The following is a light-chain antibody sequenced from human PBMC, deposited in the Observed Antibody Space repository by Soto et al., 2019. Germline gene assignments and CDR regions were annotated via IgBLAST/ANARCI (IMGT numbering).Light chain of an antibody. V-gene: IGLV2-14*01. CDR1: SDDVGAYDY. Sequence: QPVLTQPASVSGSPGQSITISCTGSSDDVGAYDYVSWYQHHPGKAPKLMIYEVNNRPSGVSNRFSGSKSGNTASLTISGLQAEDEADYFCSSYTRTNTRVFGGGTKLTVL. CDR2: EVN. CDR3: SSYTRTNTRV. J-gene: IGLJ3*02.